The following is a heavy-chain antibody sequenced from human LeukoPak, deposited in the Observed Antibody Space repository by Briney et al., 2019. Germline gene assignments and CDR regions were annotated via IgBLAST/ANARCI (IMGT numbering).Heavy chain of an antibody. Sequence: GGSLRLSCAASGFTFSSYSMNWVRQAPGKGLEWVSSISSSSSYIYYADSVKGRFTISRDNAKNSLYLQMNSLRAEDTAVYYCARSKIATITADYWGQGTLVTVSS. D-gene: IGHD5-24*01. J-gene: IGHJ4*02. CDR1: GFTFSSYS. V-gene: IGHV3-21*01. CDR3: ARSKIATITADY. CDR2: ISSSSSYI.